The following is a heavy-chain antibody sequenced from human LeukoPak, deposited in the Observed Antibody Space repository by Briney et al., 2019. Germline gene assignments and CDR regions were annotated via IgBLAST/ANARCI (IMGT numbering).Heavy chain of an antibody. Sequence: GGSLRLSCAASGFTFSDYYMSWIRQAPGKGLEWVSYISSSGSTIYYADSVKGRFTISRDNAKNSPYLQMNSLRAEDTAVYYCARDRIGYYGSGSPMDVWGKGTTVTVSS. CDR2: ISSSGSTI. CDR1: GFTFSDYY. J-gene: IGHJ6*03. D-gene: IGHD3-10*01. CDR3: ARDRIGYYGSGSPMDV. V-gene: IGHV3-11*04.